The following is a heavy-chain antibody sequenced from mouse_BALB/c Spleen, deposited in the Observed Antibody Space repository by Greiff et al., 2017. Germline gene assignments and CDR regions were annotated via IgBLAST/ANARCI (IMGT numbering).Heavy chain of an antibody. CDR3: ARIYYDYDVGFDY. CDR2: INPSTGYT. D-gene: IGHD2-4*01. J-gene: IGHJ2*01. CDR1: GYTFTSYW. V-gene: IGHV1-7*01. Sequence: VQLQESGAELAKPGASVKMSCKASGYTFTSYWMHWVKQRPGQGLEWIGYINPSTGYTEYNQKFKDKATLTADKSSSTAYMQLSSLTSEDSAVYYCARIYYDYDVGFDYWSQGTTLTVSS.